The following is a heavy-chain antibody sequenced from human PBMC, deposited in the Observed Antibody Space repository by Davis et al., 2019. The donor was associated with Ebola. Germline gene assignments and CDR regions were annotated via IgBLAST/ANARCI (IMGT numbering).Heavy chain of an antibody. CDR3: ARGRRYSYGPPRY. J-gene: IGHJ4*02. CDR2: IFSNGNT. Sequence: MPSETLSLTCTVSGGSISSGDYYWSWIRQPPGKGLEFVGHIFSNGNTYYNPSLKSRVTISVDTSKNQFSLKLSSVTAADTAVYYCARGRRYSYGPPRYWGQGTLVTVSS. D-gene: IGHD5-18*01. CDR1: GGSISSGDYY. V-gene: IGHV4-30-4*01.